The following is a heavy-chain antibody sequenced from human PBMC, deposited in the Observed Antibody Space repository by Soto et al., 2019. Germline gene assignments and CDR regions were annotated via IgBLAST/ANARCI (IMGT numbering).Heavy chain of an antibody. Sequence: QVQLVESGGGVVQPGRSLRLSCAASGFTFSSYAMHWVRQAPGKGLEWVAVISYDGSNKYYADSVKGRFTISRDNSKNTLYLQMNSLRAEDTAVYYCARDESAAPPNWFDPWGQGTLVTVSS. D-gene: IGHD6-13*01. CDR2: ISYDGSNK. CDR1: GFTFSSYA. CDR3: ARDESAAPPNWFDP. J-gene: IGHJ5*02. V-gene: IGHV3-30-3*01.